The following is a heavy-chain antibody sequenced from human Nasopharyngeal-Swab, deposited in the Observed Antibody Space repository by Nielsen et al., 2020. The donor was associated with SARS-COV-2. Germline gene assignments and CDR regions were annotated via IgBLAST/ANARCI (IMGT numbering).Heavy chain of an antibody. D-gene: IGHD6-19*01. V-gene: IGHV5-10-1*01. CDR2: IDPSDSYT. CDR3: ARVRSGHNGAGGAFDI. J-gene: IGHJ3*02. Sequence: VRQMPGKGLEWMGRIDPSDSYTNYSPSFQGHVTISADKSISTAYLQWSSLKASDTAVYYCARVRSGHNGAGGAFDIWGQGTMVTVSS.